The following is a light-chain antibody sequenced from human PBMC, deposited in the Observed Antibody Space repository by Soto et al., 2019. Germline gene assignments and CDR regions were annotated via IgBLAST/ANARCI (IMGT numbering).Light chain of an antibody. V-gene: IGKV3-11*01. CDR1: QSVSSY. Sequence: EIVLTQSPATLSLSPGARAPLSCRASQSVSSYLAWYPQNPGQAPRLLIYDASNRATGIPARFSGSGSGTDFTLTISSLEPEDFAVYYCQQRSNWPRTFGQGTRLEIK. CDR2: DAS. CDR3: QQRSNWPRT. J-gene: IGKJ5*01.